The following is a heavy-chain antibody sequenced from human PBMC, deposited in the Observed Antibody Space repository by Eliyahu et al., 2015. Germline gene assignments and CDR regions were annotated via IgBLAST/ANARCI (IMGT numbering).Heavy chain of an antibody. Sequence: QVQLQQWGAGLLKPSETLSLTCAVYGGSFSGYYWSWIRQPPGKGLEWIGEINHSGSTNYNPSLKSRVTISVDTSKNQFSLKLSSVTAADTAVYYCARGLLRYFDWLQGGAFDIWGQGTMVTVSS. CDR3: ARGLLRYFDWLQGGAFDI. CDR1: GGSFSGYY. J-gene: IGHJ3*02. V-gene: IGHV4-34*01. CDR2: INHSGST. D-gene: IGHD3-9*01.